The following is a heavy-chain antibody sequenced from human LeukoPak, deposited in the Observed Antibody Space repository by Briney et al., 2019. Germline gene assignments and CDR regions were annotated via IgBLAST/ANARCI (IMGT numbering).Heavy chain of an antibody. V-gene: IGHV4-34*01. D-gene: IGHD2-2*01. CDR2: INHSGST. CDR1: GGSFSGYY. J-gene: IGHJ4*02. Sequence: SETLSLTCAVYGGSFSGYYWSWIRQPPGKGLEWIGEINHSGSTNYNPSLKSRVTVSVDTSKNQFSLKLSSVTAADTAVYYCARGRGSSTKHNTDYWGQGTLVTVSS. CDR3: ARGRGSSTKHNTDY.